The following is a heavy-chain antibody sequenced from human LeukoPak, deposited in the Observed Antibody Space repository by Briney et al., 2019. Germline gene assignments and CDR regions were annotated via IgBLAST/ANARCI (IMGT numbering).Heavy chain of an antibody. CDR3: ARDFGYYYGSGSYYQAFDY. J-gene: IGHJ4*02. Sequence: SETLSLTCTVSGGSISSGSYYWSWIRQPAGKGLEWIGRVYTSGSTNYNPSLKSRVTISLDTSKNQFSLKLSSVTAADTAVYYCARDFGYYYGSGSYYQAFDYWGQGTLVTVSS. CDR1: GGSISSGSYY. CDR2: VYTSGST. V-gene: IGHV4-61*02. D-gene: IGHD3-10*01.